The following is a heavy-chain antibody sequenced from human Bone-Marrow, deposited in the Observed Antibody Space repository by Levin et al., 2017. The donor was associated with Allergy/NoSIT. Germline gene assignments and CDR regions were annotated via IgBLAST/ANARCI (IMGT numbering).Heavy chain of an antibody. CDR3: VKDMLGYCNNKRGGGCYAMDV. V-gene: IGHV3-9*01. J-gene: IGHJ6*02. CDR1: GFTFGDYA. D-gene: IGHD2-8*01. CDR2: LSCNSGTI. Sequence: GGSLRLSCAASGFTFGDYAMHWVRQTPGKGLEWVSGLSCNSGTIAYADSVKGRFTISRDNAKNSLYLQMNSLRVEDTALYYCVKDMLGYCNNKRGGGCYAMDVWGQGTTVTVSS.